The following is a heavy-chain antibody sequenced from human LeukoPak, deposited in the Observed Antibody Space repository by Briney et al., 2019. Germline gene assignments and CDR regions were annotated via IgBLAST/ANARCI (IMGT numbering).Heavy chain of an antibody. D-gene: IGHD5-12*01. J-gene: IGHJ6*03. CDR2: IKQDGSEK. V-gene: IGHV3-7*01. Sequence: GGSLRLSCAASGFTFSSYWMSWVRQAPGKGLEWVANIKQDGSEKYYVDSVEGRFTISRDNAKNSLYLQMNSLRAEDTAVYYCARDLYSGYDSFYYYYYMDVWGKGTTVTVSS. CDR3: ARDLYSGYDSFYYYYYMDV. CDR1: GFTFSSYW.